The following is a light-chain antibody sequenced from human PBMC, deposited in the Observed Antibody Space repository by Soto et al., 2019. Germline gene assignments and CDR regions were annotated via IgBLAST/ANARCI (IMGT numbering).Light chain of an antibody. CDR3: QHYNNWPFT. CDR2: GAS. CDR1: QSVSSN. Sequence: EIVMTQSPATLSVSPGERATLSCRASQSVSSNLAWYQQKPGQAPTLLIYGASARATGIPARFSGSGSGTEFTLTISSRQSEDFAVYYCQHYNNWPFTFGQGTKLEIK. J-gene: IGKJ2*01. V-gene: IGKV3-15*01.